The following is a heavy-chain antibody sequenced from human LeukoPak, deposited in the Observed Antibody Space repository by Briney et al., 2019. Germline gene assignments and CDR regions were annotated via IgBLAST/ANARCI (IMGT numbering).Heavy chain of an antibody. CDR1: GFTFSSYA. D-gene: IGHD4-17*01. CDR3: AFVPWTTVTTIDY. CDR2: ISGSGSST. Sequence: PGGSLRLSCAASGFTFSSYAMSWVRQAPGKGLEWVSAISGSGSSTYYADSVKGRFTISRDNAKNSLYLQMNSLRDEDTAVYYCAFVPWTTVTTIDYWGQGTLVTVSS. V-gene: IGHV3-23*01. J-gene: IGHJ4*02.